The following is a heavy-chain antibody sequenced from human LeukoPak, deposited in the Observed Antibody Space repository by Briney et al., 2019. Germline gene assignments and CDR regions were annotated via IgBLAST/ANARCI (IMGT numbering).Heavy chain of an antibody. CDR3: ARAYYDFWSGWDFDY. CDR1: GFTFRTYW. CDR2: IYTSGST. D-gene: IGHD3-3*01. Sequence: GSLRLSCAASGFTFRTYWMSWIRQPAGKGLEWIGRIYTSGSTNYNPSLKSRVTMSVDTSKNQFSLKLSSVTAADTAVYYCARAYYDFWSGWDFDYWGQGTLVTVSS. J-gene: IGHJ4*02. V-gene: IGHV4-4*07.